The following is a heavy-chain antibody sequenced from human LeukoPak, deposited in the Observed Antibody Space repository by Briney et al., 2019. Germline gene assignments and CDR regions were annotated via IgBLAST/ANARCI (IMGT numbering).Heavy chain of an antibody. D-gene: IGHD3-16*01. CDR1: GGTFSSYA. CDR2: IIPILGIA. J-gene: IGHJ3*02. CDR3: ARVDVYENAFDI. V-gene: IGHV1-69*04. Sequence: SVKVSCKASGGTFSSYAISWVRQAPGQGLEWMGRIIPILGIANYAQKFQGRVTITADKSTSTAYMELSSLRSEDTAAYYCARVDVYENAFDIWGQGTMVTVSS.